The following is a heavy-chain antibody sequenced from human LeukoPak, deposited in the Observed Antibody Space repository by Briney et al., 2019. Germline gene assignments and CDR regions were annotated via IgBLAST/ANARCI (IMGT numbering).Heavy chain of an antibody. CDR1: GFTFTSDD. V-gene: IGHV1-8*01. J-gene: IGHJ4*02. CDR2: INPKSGDT. CDR3: ARGDDYYDVLTGYSPFAS. Sequence: ASVKVSCKSSGFTFTSDDINWVRQATGQGLEWMGCINPKSGDTDYAQKFQGRVTMTKNTSISTAYMELSSLRLDDTAVYFCARGDDYYDVLTGYSPFASWGQGTLVTVSS. D-gene: IGHD3-9*01.